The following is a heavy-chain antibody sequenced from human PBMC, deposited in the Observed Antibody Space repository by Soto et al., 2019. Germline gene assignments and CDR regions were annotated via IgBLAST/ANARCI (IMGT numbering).Heavy chain of an antibody. J-gene: IGHJ3*01. CDR1: GFTFSSYG. V-gene: IGHV3-30*18. CDR2: ISYDGSNK. Sequence: QVQLVESGGGVVQPGRSLRLSCAASGFTFSSYGMHWVRQAPGKGLEWVAVISYDGSNKYYADSVKGRFTISRDNSKNTLSLQMNSLRAEDTAVYFCAKGKSPVSGTFPRHWGQGTMVHVSS. D-gene: IGHD6-19*01. CDR3: AKGKSPVSGTFPRH.